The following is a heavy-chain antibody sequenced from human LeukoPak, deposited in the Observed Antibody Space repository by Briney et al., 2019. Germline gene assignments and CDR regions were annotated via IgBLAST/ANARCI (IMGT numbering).Heavy chain of an antibody. CDR1: RGSFRGYY. D-gene: IGHD2-2*01. V-gene: IGHV4-34*01. J-gene: IGHJ4*02. CDR3: ASTERCSTTCPLDY. CDR2: INHSGST. Sequence: TSETLSLTCAVYRGSFRGYYWSWIRQPPGKGLEWIGEINHSGSTNYNPSLKSRVTISLDTSMKKFSLKLNSVTAADTAVYYCASTERCSTTCPLDYWGQGTLVTVSS.